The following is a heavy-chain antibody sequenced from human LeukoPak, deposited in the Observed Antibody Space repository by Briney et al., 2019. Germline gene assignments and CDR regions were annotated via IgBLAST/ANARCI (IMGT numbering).Heavy chain of an antibody. CDR3: ASFIAAAGSYYFDY. CDR2: INHSGST. CDR1: GGSFSGYY. Sequence: SETLSLTCAVYGGSFSGYYWSWIRQPPGKGLEWMGEINHSGSTNYNPSLKSRVTISVDTSKNQFSLKLSSVTAADTAVYYCASFIAAAGSYYFDYWGQGTLVTVSS. J-gene: IGHJ4*02. V-gene: IGHV4-34*01. D-gene: IGHD6-13*01.